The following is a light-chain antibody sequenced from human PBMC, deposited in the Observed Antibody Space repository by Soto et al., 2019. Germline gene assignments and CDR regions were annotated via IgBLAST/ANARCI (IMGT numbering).Light chain of an antibody. CDR3: QQYNNYWT. Sequence: DIQMTQSPSSLSASVGDRVTITCRASQSISSYLNWYQQKPGKAPKVLIYDASSLESGVPSRFSGSGSGTEFSLTISSLQPDDFATYYCQQYNNYWTFGQGTKVDIK. CDR2: DAS. CDR1: QSISSY. V-gene: IGKV1-5*01. J-gene: IGKJ1*01.